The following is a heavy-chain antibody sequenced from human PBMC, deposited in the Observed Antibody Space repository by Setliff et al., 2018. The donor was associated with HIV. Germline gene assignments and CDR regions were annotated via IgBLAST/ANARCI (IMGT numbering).Heavy chain of an antibody. CDR3: AKDLPRPQQLVQDNWFDP. D-gene: IGHD6-13*01. CDR2: VYYSGST. Sequence: SETLSLTCIVSGGSISSSSYYWGWIRQPPGKGLEWIGTVYYSGSTYYNPSLKSRVTISVDTSENQFSLKLSSVTAADTAVYYCAKDLPRPQQLVQDNWFDPWGQGTLVTVSS. J-gene: IGHJ5*02. CDR1: GGSISSSSYY. V-gene: IGHV4-39*07.